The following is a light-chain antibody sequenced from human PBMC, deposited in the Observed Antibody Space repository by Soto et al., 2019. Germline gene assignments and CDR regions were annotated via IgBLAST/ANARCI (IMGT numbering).Light chain of an antibody. V-gene: IGKV2-28*01. J-gene: IGKJ2*01. CDR1: QSLLHGNGYNY. CDR3: MQALQTPYT. CDR2: LGS. Sequence: DIVMTQSPLSLPVTPGEPASISCRSSQSLLHGNGYNYLNWNLQKPGQSPQLLIYLGSYRASGVPDRFSGSGSGTDFTLKISRVEAEDVGVYYCMQALQTPYTFGQGTKLEIQ.